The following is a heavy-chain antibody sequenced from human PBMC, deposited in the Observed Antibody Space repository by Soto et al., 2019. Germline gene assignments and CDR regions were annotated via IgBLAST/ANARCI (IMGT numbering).Heavy chain of an antibody. Sequence: GGSLRLSCAASVFTFSSYGMHWVRQAPGKGLEWVAVISYDGSNKYYADSVKGRFTISRDNSKNTLYLQMNSLRAEDTAVYYCAKDADSYSGYDLGGYYYYYGMDVWGQGTTVTVSS. CDR1: VFTFSSYG. CDR2: ISYDGSNK. J-gene: IGHJ6*02. D-gene: IGHD5-12*01. V-gene: IGHV3-30*18. CDR3: AKDADSYSGYDLGGYYYYYGMDV.